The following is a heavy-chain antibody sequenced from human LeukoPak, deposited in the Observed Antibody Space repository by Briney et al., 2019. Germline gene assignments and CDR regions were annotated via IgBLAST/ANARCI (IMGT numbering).Heavy chain of an antibody. D-gene: IGHD4-23*01. Sequence: GGSLRLSCAASGFTFSNAWMSWVRQAPGKGLEWVAVISYDGATKYYADSVEGRFTISRDNSENTVYLQMSSLRIEDTAVYYCARVWTTVVTKGASDIWGQGTMVVVSS. CDR3: ARVWTTVVTKGASDI. CDR1: GFTFSNAW. V-gene: IGHV3-30*03. CDR2: ISYDGATK. J-gene: IGHJ3*02.